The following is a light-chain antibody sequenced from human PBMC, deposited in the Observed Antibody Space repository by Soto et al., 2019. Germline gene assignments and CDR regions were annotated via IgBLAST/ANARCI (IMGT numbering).Light chain of an antibody. CDR2: GAS. Sequence: EIVLTQSPGTLSLSPGERATLSCRASQSVSSNYLAWYRQKPGQAPRLLIYGASSRATGIPDRFSGSGSGTDFTLTISRLEPEDFAVYYCQQYGTSPTFGQGTKLEIK. CDR1: QSVSSNY. J-gene: IGKJ2*01. CDR3: QQYGTSPT. V-gene: IGKV3-20*01.